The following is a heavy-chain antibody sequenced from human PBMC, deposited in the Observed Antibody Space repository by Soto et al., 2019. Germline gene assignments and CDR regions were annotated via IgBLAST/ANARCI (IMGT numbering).Heavy chain of an antibody. CDR1: GFTFSTTG. CDR2: ISHDGGVK. J-gene: IGHJ5*02. V-gene: IGHV3-30*18. Sequence: GGSLRLSCAASGFTFSTTGMHWVRQAPGKGLEWVAMISHDGGVKHYTDSVKGRFTISRDTSNNTVYLQMNSLRPEDTAMYHCAKDLYGAGWYNYFDPWGQGTLVTVSS. D-gene: IGHD6-19*01. CDR3: AKDLYGAGWYNYFDP.